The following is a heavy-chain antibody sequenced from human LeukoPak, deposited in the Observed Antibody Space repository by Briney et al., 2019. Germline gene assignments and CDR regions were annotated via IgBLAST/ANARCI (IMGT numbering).Heavy chain of an antibody. CDR1: GFTFDDYA. D-gene: IGHD6-13*01. V-gene: IGHV4-30-2*01. Sequence: LRLSCAASGFTFDDYAMHWDRQAPGKGLEWIGYIYHSGSTYYNPSLKSRVTISVDRSKNQFSLKLSSVTAADTAVYYCARDQQLGPLDYWGQGTLVTVSS. J-gene: IGHJ4*02. CDR3: ARDQQLGPLDY. CDR2: IYHSGST.